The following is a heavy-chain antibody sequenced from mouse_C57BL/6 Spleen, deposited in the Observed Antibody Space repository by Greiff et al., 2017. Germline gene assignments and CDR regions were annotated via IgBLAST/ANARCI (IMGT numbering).Heavy chain of an antibody. CDR1: GYTFTSYW. J-gene: IGHJ3*01. Sequence: VKLQQPGAELVMPGASVKLSCKASGYTFTSYWMHWVKQRPGQGLEWIGEIDPSDSYTNYNQKFKGKSTLTVDKSSSTAYMQLSSLTSEDSAVYYCARALDSPGYGAYWGQGTLVTVSA. D-gene: IGHD3-2*02. CDR2: IDPSDSYT. CDR3: ARALDSPGYGAY. V-gene: IGHV1-69*01.